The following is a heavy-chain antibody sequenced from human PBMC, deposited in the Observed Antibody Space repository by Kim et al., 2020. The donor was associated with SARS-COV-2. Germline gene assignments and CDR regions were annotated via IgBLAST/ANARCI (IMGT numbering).Heavy chain of an antibody. Sequence: PSFQGQVTIAAEKSISTAYLQWSSLKASDTAMYYCARRIYYDSSGYAFDYWGQGTLVTVSS. V-gene: IGHV5-51*01. D-gene: IGHD3-22*01. J-gene: IGHJ4*02. CDR3: ARRIYYDSSGYAFDY.